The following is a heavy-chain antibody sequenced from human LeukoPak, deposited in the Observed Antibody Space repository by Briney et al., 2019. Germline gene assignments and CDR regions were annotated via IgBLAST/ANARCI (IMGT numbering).Heavy chain of an antibody. CDR3: AKDRAAGCFDY. D-gene: IGHD6-13*01. V-gene: IGHV3-23*01. Sequence: PGGSLRLSCAASGFTFSRFSMNWVRQAPGKGLEWVSAISGSGGSTYYADSVKGRFTISRDNSKNTLYLQMNSLRAEDTAVYYCAKDRAAGCFDYWGQGTLVTVSS. CDR2: ISGSGGST. J-gene: IGHJ4*02. CDR1: GFTFSRFS.